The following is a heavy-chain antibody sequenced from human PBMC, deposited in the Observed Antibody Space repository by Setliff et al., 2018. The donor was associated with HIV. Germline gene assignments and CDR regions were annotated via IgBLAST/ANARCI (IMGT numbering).Heavy chain of an antibody. Sequence: ASETLSLTCAVYGGSFTSYSWTWLRQSPGKALEWIGEVNPGRGAKYNSSLKSRVTIAAFSSKNQFSLTLTSVTAADTGLYFCAGSSRWGFVHWGQGILVTVSS. CDR3: AGSSRWGFVH. V-gene: IGHV4-34*01. CDR1: GGSFTSYS. J-gene: IGHJ4*01. D-gene: IGHD3-22*01. CDR2: VNPGRGA.